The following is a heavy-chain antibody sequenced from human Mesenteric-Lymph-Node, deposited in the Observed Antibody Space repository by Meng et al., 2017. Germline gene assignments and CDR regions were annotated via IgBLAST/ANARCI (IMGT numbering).Heavy chain of an antibody. J-gene: IGHJ4*02. CDR1: GGSISSSSYY. D-gene: IGHD6-19*01. Sequence: SETLSLTCTVSGGSISSSSYYWGWIRQPPGKGLEWIGSIYYSGSTYYNPSLKSRVTISVDTSKNQFSLKLSSVSAADTAVYYCARDAYSSGWSPPSGIPYWGQGTLVTVSS. V-gene: IGHV4-39*07. CDR2: IYYSGST. CDR3: ARDAYSSGWSPPSGIPY.